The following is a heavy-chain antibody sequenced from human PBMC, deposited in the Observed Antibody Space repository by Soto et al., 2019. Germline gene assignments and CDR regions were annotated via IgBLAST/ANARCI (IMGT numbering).Heavy chain of an antibody. J-gene: IGHJ4*02. D-gene: IGHD1-7*01. Sequence: GGSLRLSCATSGLTFSNYAMSWVRQAPGGGLEWVSSMSGSSSTTYYADSVRGRFTISRDRSKNTLYLQMSRLRAEDTALYYSANNTQRELPRVIDFWGPATLLTVSS. CDR1: GLTFSNYA. V-gene: IGHV3-23*01. CDR3: ANNTQRELPRVIDF. CDR2: MSGSSSTT.